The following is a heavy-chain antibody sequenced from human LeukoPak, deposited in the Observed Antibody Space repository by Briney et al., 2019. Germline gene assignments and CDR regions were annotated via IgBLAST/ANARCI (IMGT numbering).Heavy chain of an antibody. CDR1: GFTFSSYA. Sequence: GGSLRLSCAAAGFTFSSYAMHWVRQAPGKGLEWVAVISYDGSNKYYADSVKGRFTISRDNSKNTLYLQMNSLRAEDTAVYYSASYGDYKLGDYLGQGTLVTVSS. V-gene: IGHV3-30-3*01. J-gene: IGHJ4*02. D-gene: IGHD4-17*01. CDR3: ASYGDYKLGDY. CDR2: ISYDGSNK.